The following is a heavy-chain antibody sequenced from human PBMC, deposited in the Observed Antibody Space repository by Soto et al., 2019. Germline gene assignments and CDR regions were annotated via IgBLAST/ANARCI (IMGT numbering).Heavy chain of an antibody. CDR2: IYPGDSDT. Sequence: LGESLKISCKGSGYSFTSYWIGWVRQMPGKGLEWMGIIYPGDSDTRYSPSFQGQVTISADKSINTAYLQWSSLKASDTAMYYCARNGSPCSSTSCXRADYYYYYYYMDVWGKGTTVTVSS. CDR1: GYSFTSYW. J-gene: IGHJ6*03. CDR3: ARNGSPCSSTSCXRADYYYYYYYMDV. D-gene: IGHD2-2*01. V-gene: IGHV5-51*01.